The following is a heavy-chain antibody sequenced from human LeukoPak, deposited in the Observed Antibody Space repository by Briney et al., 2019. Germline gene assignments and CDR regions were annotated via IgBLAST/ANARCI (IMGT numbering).Heavy chain of an antibody. CDR3: AREVYYDSSGTPFDY. CDR2: INAGNGNT. Sequence: VSVKVSCKASGYTFTSYAMHWVRQAPGQRLEWMGWINAGNGNTKYSQKFQGRVTITRDTSASTAYMELSSLRSEDTAVYYCAREVYYDSSGTPFDYWGQGTLVTVSS. V-gene: IGHV1-3*01. CDR1: GYTFTSYA. D-gene: IGHD3-22*01. J-gene: IGHJ4*02.